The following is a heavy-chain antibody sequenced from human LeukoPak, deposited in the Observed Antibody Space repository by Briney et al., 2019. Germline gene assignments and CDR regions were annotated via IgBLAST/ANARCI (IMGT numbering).Heavy chain of an antibody. Sequence: GGSLRLSCAASEFSVGSNYMTWVRQAPGKGLEWVSLIYSGGSTYYADSVKGRFTISRDNSKNTLYLQMNSLRAEDTAVYYCARDDSYGFEYYFDYWGQGTLVTVSS. CDR1: EFSVGSNY. J-gene: IGHJ4*02. V-gene: IGHV3-66*01. D-gene: IGHD5-18*01. CDR2: IYSGGST. CDR3: ARDDSYGFEYYFDY.